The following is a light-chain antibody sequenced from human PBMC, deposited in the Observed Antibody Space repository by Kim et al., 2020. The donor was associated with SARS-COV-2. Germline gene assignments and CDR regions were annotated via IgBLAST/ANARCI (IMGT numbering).Light chain of an antibody. V-gene: IGKV4-1*01. CDR2: WAS. CDR1: QSVLHSSNNKNY. CDR3: QQYYSTPFT. Sequence: DIVMTQSPDSLAVSLGERASINCKSSQSVLHSSNNKNYLAWYQQKPGQAPKLLIYWASTRESGVPDRFSGSGSGTDFTLTISSLQAEDVAVYYCQQYYSTPFTFGPGTKVDIK. J-gene: IGKJ3*01.